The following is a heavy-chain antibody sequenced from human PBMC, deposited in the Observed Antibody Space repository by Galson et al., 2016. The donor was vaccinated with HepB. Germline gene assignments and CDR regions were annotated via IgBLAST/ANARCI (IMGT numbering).Heavy chain of an antibody. J-gene: IGHJ4*02. CDR3: ARPLQNSYGLDY. Sequence: SGAEVKKPGESLKISCKASGYNFTTTYWITWVRQMPGKVLEWMGMIYPGDSDTRYSSPFQGQVIISVDKSISTAYLQWSSLKASDTAMYYCARPLQNSYGLDYWGQGTLVTVSS. V-gene: IGHV5-51*01. CDR1: GYNFTTTYW. CDR2: IYPGDSDT. D-gene: IGHD5-18*01.